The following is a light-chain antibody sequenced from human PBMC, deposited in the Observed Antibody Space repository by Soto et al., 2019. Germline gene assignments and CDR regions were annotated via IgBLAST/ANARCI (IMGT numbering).Light chain of an antibody. Sequence: DIQMTQSPATLSASVGDRLTITCRASQNVSRRLAWYQQKPGKAPKLLIYDASTLENGVPSRFSGSGSGTEFTLTISGLQPDDFATYYCQQYNGYSFYTSSFGQGTKVDIK. CDR1: QNVSRR. CDR3: QQYNGYSFYTSS. J-gene: IGKJ2*04. CDR2: DAS. V-gene: IGKV1-5*01.